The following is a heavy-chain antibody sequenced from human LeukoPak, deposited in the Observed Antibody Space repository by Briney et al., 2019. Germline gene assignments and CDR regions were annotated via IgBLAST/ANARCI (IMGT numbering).Heavy chain of an antibody. Sequence: PSETLSLTCAVYGGSFSGYYWSWIRQPPGKGLEWIGEINHSGSTNYNPSLKSRVTISVDTSKNQFSLKLSSVTAADTAVYYCARGRIAALEYNWFDPWGQGTLVTVSS. V-gene: IGHV4-34*01. J-gene: IGHJ5*02. CDR2: INHSGST. D-gene: IGHD6-6*01. CDR1: GGSFSGYY. CDR3: ARGRIAALEYNWFDP.